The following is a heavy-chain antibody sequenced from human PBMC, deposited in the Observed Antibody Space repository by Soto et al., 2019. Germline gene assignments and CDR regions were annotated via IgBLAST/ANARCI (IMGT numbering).Heavy chain of an antibody. CDR2: IYYSGST. D-gene: IGHD6-13*01. CDR3: ARVFSDSSSFFDP. CDR1: GGSISSGGYY. Sequence: QVQLQESGPGLVKPSQTLSLTCTVSGGSISSGGYYWSWIRQHPGKGLEWFGYIYYSGSTYYNPSLKSRVTISVDTSKNQFSLKLSSVTAADTAGYYCARVFSDSSSFFDPWGQGTLVTVSS. J-gene: IGHJ5*02. V-gene: IGHV4-31*03.